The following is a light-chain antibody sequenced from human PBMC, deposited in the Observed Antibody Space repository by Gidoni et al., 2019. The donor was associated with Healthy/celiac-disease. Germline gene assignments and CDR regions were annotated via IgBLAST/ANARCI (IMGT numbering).Light chain of an antibody. V-gene: IGKV1-39*01. CDR1: QSISSY. J-gene: IGKJ3*01. CDR3: QQSYSNPFT. CDR2: AAS. Sequence: DIQITQSPSSLSASVGDRVTITCRASQSISSYLNWYQQKPGKAPKLLIYAASSLQSGVPSRFSGSGSGTDFTLTISSLQPEDFATYYCQQSYSNPFTFGPGTKVEIK.